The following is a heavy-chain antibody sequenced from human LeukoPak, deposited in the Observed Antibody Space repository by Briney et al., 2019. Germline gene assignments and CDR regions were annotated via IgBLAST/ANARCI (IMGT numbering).Heavy chain of an antibody. J-gene: IGHJ3*02. CDR3: AKDVDWGSAFDI. CDR2: IKPDGSEK. Sequence: GGSLRLSCAASGFTFSTYWMSWVRQAPGKGLEWLANIKPDGSEKYFVDSVKGRFTISRDNAKNSLYLQMNSLRAEDTAVFYCAKDVDWGSAFDIWGQGTMLTVSS. CDR1: GFTFSTYW. V-gene: IGHV3-7*01. D-gene: IGHD7-27*01.